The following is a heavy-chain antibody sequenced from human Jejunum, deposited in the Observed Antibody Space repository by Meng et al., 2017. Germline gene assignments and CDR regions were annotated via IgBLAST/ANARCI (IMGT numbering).Heavy chain of an antibody. Sequence: QVQLVQSGAEVKTPGASVKVSCKASGYTFTGNYLPWVRQAPGQGLEWMGRINPNNGNTNYGQKFQGRVTMTRDTSISTAYIEVSGLRSDDTAVYYCARDSSLVGSSNWAFDYWGQGTLVTVSS. V-gene: IGHV1-2*06. CDR3: ARDSSLVGSSNWAFDY. CDR1: GYTFTGNY. D-gene: IGHD6-13*01. CDR2: INPNNGNT. J-gene: IGHJ4*02.